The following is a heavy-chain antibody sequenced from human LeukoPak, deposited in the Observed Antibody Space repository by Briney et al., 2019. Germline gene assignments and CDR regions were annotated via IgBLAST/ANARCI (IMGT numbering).Heavy chain of an antibody. Sequence: GGSLRLSCAASGFTFSSYAMSWVRQAPGKGLEWVSAISGSGGSTYYADSVKGRFTISRDNSKNTLYLQMNSLRAEDTAVYYCARFRTGVKKAFNYGGQEPLAPVPP. CDR2: ISGSGGST. J-gene: IGHJ4*02. CDR3: ARFRTGVKKAFNY. V-gene: IGHV3-23*01. CDR1: GFTFSSYA. D-gene: IGHD3-3*02.